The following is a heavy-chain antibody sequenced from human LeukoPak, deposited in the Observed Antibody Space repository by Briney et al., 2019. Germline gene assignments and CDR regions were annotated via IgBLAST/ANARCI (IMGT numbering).Heavy chain of an antibody. V-gene: IGHV3-9*01. J-gene: IGHJ4*02. CDR2: ISWNSGSI. D-gene: IGHD6-13*01. CDR1: GFTFDDYA. CDR3: AKVLRAGYSSSWMPFDY. Sequence: GRSLRLSCAASGFTFDDYAVHWVRQAPGKGLEWVSGISWNSGSIGYADSVKGRFTISRDNAKNSLYLQMNSLRAEDTALYYCAKVLRAGYSSSWMPFDYWGQGTLVTVSS.